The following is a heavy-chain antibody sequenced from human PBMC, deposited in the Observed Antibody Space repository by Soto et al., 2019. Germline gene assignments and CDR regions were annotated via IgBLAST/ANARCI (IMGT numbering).Heavy chain of an antibody. CDR3: ARGSYDILTGPPALYYFDY. CDR2: INHSGST. J-gene: IGHJ4*02. CDR1: GGSFSGYY. D-gene: IGHD3-9*01. V-gene: IGHV4-34*01. Sequence: SETLSLTCAVYGGSFSGYYWSWIRQPPGKGLEWIGEINHSGSTNYNPSLKSRVTISVDTSKNQFSLKLSSVTAADTAVYYCARGSYDILTGPPALYYFDYWGQGTLVTVSS.